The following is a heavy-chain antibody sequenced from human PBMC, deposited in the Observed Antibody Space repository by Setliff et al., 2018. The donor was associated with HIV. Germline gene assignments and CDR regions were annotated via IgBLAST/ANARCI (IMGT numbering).Heavy chain of an antibody. CDR3: ARLDTIMLYSDC. J-gene: IGHJ4*02. CDR1: GGSISKGSYY. D-gene: IGHD3-16*01. V-gene: IGHV4-61*02. Sequence: PSETLSLTCSVSGGSISKGSYYWNWIRQPAGKGLEWIGRISTSGSTNYNPSLKSRVTISLDTSKNQFSLKLSSATAADTAVYYCARLDTIMLYSDCWGQGTLVTVSS. CDR2: ISTSGST.